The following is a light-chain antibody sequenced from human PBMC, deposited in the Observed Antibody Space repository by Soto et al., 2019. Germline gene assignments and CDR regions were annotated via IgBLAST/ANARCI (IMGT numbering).Light chain of an antibody. CDR1: QSVRNSY. Sequence: EMGLTLSPGTLSLSPGERATLSCRAIQSVRNSYLAWYQQKPGQAPRLLMSGASSRSTGIPDRFSGNGSGTDFTLTISRLEPEDFAVYYCQQYGNSPQITFGQGTRLEIK. CDR2: GAS. CDR3: QQYGNSPQIT. V-gene: IGKV3-20*01. J-gene: IGKJ5*01.